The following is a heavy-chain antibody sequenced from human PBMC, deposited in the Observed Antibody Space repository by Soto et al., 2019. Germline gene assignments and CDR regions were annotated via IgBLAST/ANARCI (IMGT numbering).Heavy chain of an antibody. CDR2: ISHTSGDT. V-gene: IGHV3-11*06. D-gene: IGHD3-22*01. CDR1: GFTFSDYY. CDR3: ARGWGYFDSSGFPYLYAMDV. Sequence: VGSLRLSCAASGFTFSDYYMNWIRQAPGKGLEWVSYISHTSGDTNYADSVKGRFTISRDNAKNSLYLQMTSLRAEDTALYYCARGWGYFDSSGFPYLYAMDVWGQGTTVTVSS. J-gene: IGHJ6*02.